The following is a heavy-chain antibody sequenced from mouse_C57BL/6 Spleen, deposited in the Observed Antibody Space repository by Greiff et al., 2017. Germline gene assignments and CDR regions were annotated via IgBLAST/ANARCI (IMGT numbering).Heavy chain of an antibody. V-gene: IGHV1-61*01. D-gene: IGHD2-4*01. CDR3: ARWGDYDGFAY. Sequence: QVQLQQPGAELVRPGSSVKLSCKASGYTFTSYWMDWVKQRPGQGLEWIGNIYPSDSETHYNQKFKDKATLTVDKSSSTAYMQRSSLTSEDSAVYYCARWGDYDGFAYWGQGTLVTVSA. CDR1: GYTFTSYW. CDR2: IYPSDSET. J-gene: IGHJ3*01.